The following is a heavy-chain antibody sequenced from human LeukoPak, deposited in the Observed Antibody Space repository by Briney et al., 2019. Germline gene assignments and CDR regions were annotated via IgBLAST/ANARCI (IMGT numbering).Heavy chain of an antibody. J-gene: IGHJ4*02. CDR3: AKDCNGGNCYIDY. Sequence: GGSLRLSCAASGFTFSIYAMTWVRQAPGKGLEWVSGMSGRGVSTYYADSVKGRFTISSDNSKNTLYLQMNSLRAEDTAIYYCAKDCNGGNCYIDYWGQGTLVTVAS. CDR1: GFTFSIYA. V-gene: IGHV3-23*01. D-gene: IGHD2-15*01. CDR2: MSGRGVST.